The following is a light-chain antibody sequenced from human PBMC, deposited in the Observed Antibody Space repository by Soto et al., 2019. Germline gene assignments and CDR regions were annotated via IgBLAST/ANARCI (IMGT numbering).Light chain of an antibody. CDR1: QSVSSNY. Sequence: ESVLTQSPATLSLSPGERATLSCRASQSVSSNYLAWYQQKPGQAPRLLIYGASSRATGIPDRFSGSGSGTDFTLTISRLEPEDFAVYYCQQYGNSPPETFGQGTRLEIK. CDR3: QQYGNSPPET. CDR2: GAS. J-gene: IGKJ5*01. V-gene: IGKV3-20*01.